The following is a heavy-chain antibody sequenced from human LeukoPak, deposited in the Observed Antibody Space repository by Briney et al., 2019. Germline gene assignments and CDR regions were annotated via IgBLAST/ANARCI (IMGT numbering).Heavy chain of an antibody. J-gene: IGHJ4*02. Sequence: PSETLSLTCAVYGGSFSGYYWSWLRQPPGKGLEWIGEINHSGSTNYNPSLKSRVTISVDTSKNQFSLKLSSVTAADTAVYYCARGPGGIAAAGTDYWGQGTLVTVSS. CDR3: ARGPGGIAAAGTDY. CDR1: GGSFSGYY. V-gene: IGHV4-34*01. CDR2: INHSGST. D-gene: IGHD6-13*01.